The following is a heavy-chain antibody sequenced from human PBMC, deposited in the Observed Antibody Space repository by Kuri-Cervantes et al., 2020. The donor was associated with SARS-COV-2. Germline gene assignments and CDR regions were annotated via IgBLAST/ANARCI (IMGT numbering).Heavy chain of an antibody. D-gene: IGHD2-21*01. Sequence: GESLKISCVASGFNFSTTDMNWVRQAPGKGLEWVTFISSDGKKKKCMASGKGRFTISRDNSQNTLHLQMKSLRDEDAAIYYCATDRAGVYDFWGQGTLVTVSS. V-gene: IGHV3-30*03. CDR2: ISSDGKKK. J-gene: IGHJ4*02. CDR1: GFNFSTTD. CDR3: ATDRAGVYDF.